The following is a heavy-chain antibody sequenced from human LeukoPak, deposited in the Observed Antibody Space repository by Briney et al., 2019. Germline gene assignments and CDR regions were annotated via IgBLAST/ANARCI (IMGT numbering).Heavy chain of an antibody. CDR1: GFTFSSYG. CDR3: VCRIGGAPQ. Sequence: GGSLRLSCAASGFTFSSYGMHWVRQAPGKGLEWVAVISYDGSNKYYVDSVKGRFTISRDNSKNTLYLQMNSLRADDTAVYYCVCRIGGAPQWGQGTLVTVSS. CDR2: ISYDGSNK. J-gene: IGHJ4*02. V-gene: IGHV3-30*03. D-gene: IGHD1-26*01.